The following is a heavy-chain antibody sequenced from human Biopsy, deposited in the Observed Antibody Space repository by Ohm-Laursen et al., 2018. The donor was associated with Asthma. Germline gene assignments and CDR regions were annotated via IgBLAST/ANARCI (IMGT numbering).Heavy chain of an antibody. CDR1: GFTFGDYW. CDR3: ARTFHFWSPYHAEHYQL. Sequence: GSLRLSCTASGFTFGDYWMSWVRQVPGKGLEWVANIKHDGSEKNHVDSLKGRFTISRDHAKNSLYLQMNSLRAEDTAVYYCARTFHFWSPYHAEHYQLWGQGTLVTVSS. CDR2: IKHDGSEK. V-gene: IGHV3-7*01. D-gene: IGHD3-3*02. J-gene: IGHJ1*01.